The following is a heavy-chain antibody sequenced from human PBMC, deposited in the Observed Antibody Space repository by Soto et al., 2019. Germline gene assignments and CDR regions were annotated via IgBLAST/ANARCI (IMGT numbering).Heavy chain of an antibody. CDR2: INPNSGGT. CDR3: ARGYSDSRGSTPPRAFDI. Sequence: QVQLVQSGAEVKKPGASVKVSCKASGYTFTGYYMHWVRQAPGQGLEWMGWINPNSGGTNYAQKFQGWVPMTRDTSISTAYMELSRLRSDDTAVYYCARGYSDSRGSTPPRAFDIWGQGTMLTVSS. D-gene: IGHD3-22*01. CDR1: GYTFTGYY. V-gene: IGHV1-2*04. J-gene: IGHJ3*02.